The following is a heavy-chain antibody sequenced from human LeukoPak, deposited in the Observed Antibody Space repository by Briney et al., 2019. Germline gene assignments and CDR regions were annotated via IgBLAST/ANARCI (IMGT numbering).Heavy chain of an antibody. CDR2: IYYSGST. D-gene: IGHD3-22*01. Sequence: SQTLSLTCAVSGGSISSGGYSWSWIRQHPGKGLEWIGYIYYSGSTYSNPSLRSRVTISVDTSKNQFSLRLSSLTAADTAVYYCARGAYYYDTSGIHGMDVWGQGTTVTVSS. CDR1: GGSISSGGYS. CDR3: ARGAYYYDTSGIHGMDV. V-gene: IGHV4-31*11. J-gene: IGHJ6*02.